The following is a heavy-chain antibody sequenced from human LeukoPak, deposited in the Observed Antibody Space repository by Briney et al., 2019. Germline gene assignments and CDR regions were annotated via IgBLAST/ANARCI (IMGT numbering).Heavy chain of an antibody. CDR1: GGTFSSYA. V-gene: IGHV1-69*04. CDR3: ARAGSGSSSSFPYYYYMDV. CDR2: IIPILGIA. D-gene: IGHD6-6*01. Sequence: GASVKVSCKASGGTFSSYAISWVRQAPGQGLEWMGRIIPILGIANYAQKFQGRVTITADKSTSTAYMELSSLRSEDTAVYYCARAGSGSSSSFPYYYYMDVWGKGTTVTVSS. J-gene: IGHJ6*03.